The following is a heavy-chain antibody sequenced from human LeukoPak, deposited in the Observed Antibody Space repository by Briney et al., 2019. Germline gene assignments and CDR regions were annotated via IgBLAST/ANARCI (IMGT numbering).Heavy chain of an antibody. Sequence: GASVKVSCKASGGTFSSYAISWVRQAPGRGLEWMGGIIPIFGTANYAQKFQGRVTITADESTSTAYMELSSLRSEDTAVYYCARGRGGYCSGGSCYPTSYNWFDPWGQGTLVTVSS. CDR1: GGTFSSYA. J-gene: IGHJ5*02. CDR3: ARGRGGYCSGGSCYPTSYNWFDP. V-gene: IGHV1-69*13. D-gene: IGHD2-15*01. CDR2: IIPIFGTA.